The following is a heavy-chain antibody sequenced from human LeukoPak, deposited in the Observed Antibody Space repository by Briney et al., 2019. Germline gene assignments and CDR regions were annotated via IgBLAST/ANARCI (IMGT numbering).Heavy chain of an antibody. CDR3: AREKEEIYDSSGYYYEDY. Sequence: GGSLRLSCAASAFTFSSYAMSCVRHAPGKGLEWVSAISASGVSTYYADSVKGPFTISRDNSKNTLYLQMNSLRAEDTAVSYCAREKEEIYDSSGYYYEDYCGPGTLVTVSS. CDR2: ISASGVST. CDR1: AFTFSSYA. D-gene: IGHD3-22*01. V-gene: IGHV3-23*01. J-gene: IGHJ4*02.